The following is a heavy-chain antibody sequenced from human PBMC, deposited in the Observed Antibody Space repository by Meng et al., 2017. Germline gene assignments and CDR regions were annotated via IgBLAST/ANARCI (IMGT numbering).Heavy chain of an antibody. J-gene: IGHJ4*02. D-gene: IGHD3-16*02. CDR1: GGSFSGYY. CDR3: ARGTVYYDYVWGSYRTHNHGKFDY. CDR2: INHSGST. V-gene: IGHV4-34*01. Sequence: SETLSLTCAVYGGSFSGYYWSWIRQPPGKGLEWIGEINHSGSTNYNPSLKSRVTISVDTSKNHFSLKLSSVTAADTAVYYCARGTVYYDYVWGSYRTHNHGKFDYWGQGTLVTVSS.